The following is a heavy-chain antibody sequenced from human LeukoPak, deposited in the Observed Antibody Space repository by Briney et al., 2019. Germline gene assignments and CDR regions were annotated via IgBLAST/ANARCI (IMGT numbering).Heavy chain of an antibody. CDR1: GGSISSSSYY. CDR2: IYYSGST. D-gene: IGHD3-22*01. V-gene: IGHV4-39*07. CDR3: ARDELITMIVVAPSRTFDI. J-gene: IGHJ3*02. Sequence: SETLSLTCTVSGGSISSSSYYWGWIRQPPGKGLEWIGSIYYSGSTYYSPSLKSRVTISVDTSKNQFSLKLSSVTAADTAVYYCARDELITMIVVAPSRTFDIWGQGTMVTVSS.